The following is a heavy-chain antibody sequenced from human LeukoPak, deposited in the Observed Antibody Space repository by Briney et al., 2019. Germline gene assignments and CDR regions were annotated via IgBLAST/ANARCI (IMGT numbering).Heavy chain of an antibody. V-gene: IGHV1-69*04. CDR2: IIPILGIA. D-gene: IGHD2-15*01. CDR1: GYTFTSYA. J-gene: IGHJ6*02. CDR3: ASSYCSGGSCYFGDYYGMDV. Sequence: GASVKVSCKASGYTFTSYAISWVRQAPGQGLEWMGRIIPILGIANYAQKFQGRVTITADKSTSTAYMELSSLRSEDTAVYYCASSYCSGGSCYFGDYYGMDVWGQGTTVTVSS.